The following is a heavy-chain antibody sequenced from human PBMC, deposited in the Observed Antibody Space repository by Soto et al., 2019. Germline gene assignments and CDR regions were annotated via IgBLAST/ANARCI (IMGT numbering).Heavy chain of an antibody. D-gene: IGHD6-13*01. CDR2: FDPEDGET. CDR1: GYTLTELS. CDR3: ATERPIAAAGTVAFDI. J-gene: IGHJ3*02. V-gene: IGHV1-24*01. Sequence: ASVKVSCKVSGYTLTELSMHWVRQAPGKGLEWMGGFDPEDGETIYAQKFQGRVTMTEDTSTDTAYMELSSLRSEDTAVYYCATERPIAAAGTVAFDICGQGTMVTVSS.